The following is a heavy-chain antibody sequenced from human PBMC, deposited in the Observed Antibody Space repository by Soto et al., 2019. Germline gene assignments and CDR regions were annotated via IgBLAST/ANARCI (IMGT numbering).Heavy chain of an antibody. D-gene: IGHD3-22*01. V-gene: IGHV3-23*01. Sequence: EVQLLESGGGLVKPGGSLRVSCVASGFSFSGDGMSWVRQAPGKGLEWASAISASGGSTYYVDSVKGRFIISRDNSKNTLFLQMSSLRVEDTAVYYCAKRYYYDGSGPYGMDVWGQGTTVTVSS. CDR2: ISASGGST. CDR1: GFSFSGDG. J-gene: IGHJ6*02. CDR3: AKRYYYDGSGPYGMDV.